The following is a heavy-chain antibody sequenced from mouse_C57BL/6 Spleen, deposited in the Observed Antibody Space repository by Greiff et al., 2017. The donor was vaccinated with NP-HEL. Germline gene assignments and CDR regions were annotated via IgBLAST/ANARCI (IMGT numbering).Heavy chain of an antibody. CDR3: AKGAITTVVALDY. Sequence: QVQLQQSGAELMKPGASVKLSCKATGYTFTGYWIEWVKQRHGHGLEWIGELLPGSGSTNYNETFKGKVTFTADTSSNTAYMQLSSLTTEDSAIYSCAKGAITTVVALDYWGQGTTLTVAS. CDR2: LLPGSGST. D-gene: IGHD1-1*01. CDR1: GYTFTGYW. V-gene: IGHV1-9*01. J-gene: IGHJ2*01.